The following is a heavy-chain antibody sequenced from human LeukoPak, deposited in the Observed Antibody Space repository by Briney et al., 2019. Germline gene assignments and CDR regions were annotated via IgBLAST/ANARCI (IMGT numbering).Heavy chain of an antibody. Sequence: SGGSLRLSCAASGLTVSNNYMNWVRQAPGKGLEWVSLISSGETTYYADSVKGRFTISRDDSKNTLYLQMNNLRAEDTAVYYCATDIVVLMDGGAFDIWGRGTMVTVSS. CDR2: ISSGETT. CDR3: ATDIVVLMDGGAFDI. J-gene: IGHJ3*02. V-gene: IGHV3-53*01. CDR1: GLTVSNNY. D-gene: IGHD2-2*01.